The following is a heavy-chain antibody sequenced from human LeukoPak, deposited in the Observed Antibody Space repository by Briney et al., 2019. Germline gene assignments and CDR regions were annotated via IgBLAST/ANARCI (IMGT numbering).Heavy chain of an antibody. CDR1: GGSFRGYY. CDR3: ARGRVVVVGATGHYFDY. V-gene: IGHV4-34*01. CDR2: INHSGST. D-gene: IGHD2-15*01. Sequence: PSETLSLTCAVYGGSFRGYYWSWIRQPPGKGLEWIGEINHSGSTNYNPSLKSRVTTSVDTSKNQFSLKLSSVTAADTAVYYCARGRVVVVGATGHYFDYWGQGTLVTVSS. J-gene: IGHJ4*02.